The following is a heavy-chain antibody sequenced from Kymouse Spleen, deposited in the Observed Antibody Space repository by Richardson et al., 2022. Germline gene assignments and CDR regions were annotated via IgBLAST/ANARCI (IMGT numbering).Heavy chain of an antibody. CDR1: GFTFSSYG. V-gene: IGHV3-33*01. Sequence: QVQLVESGGGVVQPGRSLRLSCAASGFTFSSYGMHWVRQAPGKGLEWVAVIWYDGSNKYYADSVKGRFTISRDNSKNTLYLQMNSLRAEDTAVYYCARDRITGTTGYYYYYGMDVWGQGTTVTVSS. CDR3: ARDRITGTTGYYYYYGMDV. J-gene: IGHJ6*02. CDR2: IWYDGSNK. D-gene: IGHD1-7*01.